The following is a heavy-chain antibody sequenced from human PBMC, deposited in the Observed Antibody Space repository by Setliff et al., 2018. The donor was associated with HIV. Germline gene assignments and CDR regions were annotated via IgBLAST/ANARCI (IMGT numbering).Heavy chain of an antibody. V-gene: IGHV4-34*01. CDR2: INHSGST. CDR1: GGSFSGYY. J-gene: IGHJ4*02. Sequence: SETLSLTCAVYGGSFSGYYWSWIRQSPGKGLEWIGEINHSGSTNYNPSLKSRVTILGDTSKNQFSLKLSSVTAADTTVYYCARRAGSDYFTRFDYWGQGTLVTVSS. CDR3: ARRAGSDYFTRFDY. D-gene: IGHD3-10*01.